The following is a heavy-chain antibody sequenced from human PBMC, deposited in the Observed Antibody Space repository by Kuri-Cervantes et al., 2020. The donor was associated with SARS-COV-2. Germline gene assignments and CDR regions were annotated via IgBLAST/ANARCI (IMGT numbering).Heavy chain of an antibody. CDR1: GFTFDDYG. V-gene: IGHV3-20*04. CDR3: GRAGNSESYLGD. CDR2: INWNGVRT. J-gene: IGHJ4*02. D-gene: IGHD2/OR15-2a*01. Sequence: GGSLRPSCAASGFTFDDYGMSWVRQAPGKGLEWVSGINWNGVRTGYTDSVRGRFTISRYNAKNSLYLQKNSLRAEDTDFYYCGRAGNSESYLGDWGQGTLVTVSS.